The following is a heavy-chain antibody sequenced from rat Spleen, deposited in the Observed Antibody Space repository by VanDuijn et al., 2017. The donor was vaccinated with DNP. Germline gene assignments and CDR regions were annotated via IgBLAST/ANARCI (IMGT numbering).Heavy chain of an antibody. D-gene: IGHD1-4*01. Sequence: QVQLRQSGAEPAKPGSSVKISCKASGYTFTTYYISWIKQTTGQGLEFIGYIHAGGGGTYYNEKFKGRATLTVGKSSSTAFMQLSSLTPDDSAVYYCARWGGPGYFDYWGQGVMVTVSS. CDR1: GYTFTTYY. V-gene: IGHV1-43*01. CDR3: ARWGGPGYFDY. CDR2: IHAGGGGT. J-gene: IGHJ2*01.